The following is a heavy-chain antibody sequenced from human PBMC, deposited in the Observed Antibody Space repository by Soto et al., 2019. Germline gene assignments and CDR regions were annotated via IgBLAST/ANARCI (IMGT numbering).Heavy chain of an antibody. V-gene: IGHV3-23*01. Sequence: GGSLRLSCAASGFTFSSYAMSWVRQAPGKGLEWVSAISGSGGSTYYADSVKGRFTISRDNSKNTLYLQMNSLRAEDTAVYYCAKAPWDFWSGFTILTSFDYWGQGTLVTVSS. CDR2: ISGSGGST. CDR3: AKAPWDFWSGFTILTSFDY. D-gene: IGHD3-3*01. CDR1: GFTFSSYA. J-gene: IGHJ4*02.